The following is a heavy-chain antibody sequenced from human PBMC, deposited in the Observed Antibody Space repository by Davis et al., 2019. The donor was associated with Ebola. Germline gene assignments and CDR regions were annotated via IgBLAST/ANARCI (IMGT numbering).Heavy chain of an antibody. D-gene: IGHD3-10*01. V-gene: IGHV1-24*01. CDR1: GYTLTELS. CDR2: FDPKYGEP. J-gene: IGHJ4*02. Sequence: AASVKVSCKVSGYTLTELSVHWVRQAPGKGLEWMGCFDPKYGEPIYAEKFQGRLTLTEDTSTDTAYMELSSLRSEDTAMYYCSVGGQDGEFDYWGQGTLVPVSS. CDR3: SVGGQDGEFDY.